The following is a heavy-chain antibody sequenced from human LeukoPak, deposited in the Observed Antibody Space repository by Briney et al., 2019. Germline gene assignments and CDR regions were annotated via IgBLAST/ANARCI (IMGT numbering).Heavy chain of an antibody. V-gene: IGHV4-39*07. J-gene: IGHJ5*02. Sequence: SETLFLTCTVSGGSISSTSYYWGWIRQPPGKGLEWIGNIYYSGSTYYNPSLKSRVTISVDTSKNQFSLKLSSVTAADTAVYYCATLTTPGWFNPWGQGTLVAVSS. CDR1: GGSISSTSYY. D-gene: IGHD1-1*01. CDR2: IYYSGST. CDR3: ATLTTPGWFNP.